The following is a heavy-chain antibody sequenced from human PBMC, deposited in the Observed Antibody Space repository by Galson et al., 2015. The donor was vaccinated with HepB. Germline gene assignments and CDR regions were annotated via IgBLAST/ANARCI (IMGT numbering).Heavy chain of an antibody. Sequence: SLRLSCAASGFTFSSYAMHWVRQAPGKGLEWVAVISYDGSNKYYADPVKGRFTISRDNSKNTLYLQMNSLRAEDTAVYYCARQAYSSSWYGNYYYYGMDVWGQGTTVTVSS. CDR2: ISYDGSNK. CDR1: GFTFSSYA. J-gene: IGHJ6*02. D-gene: IGHD6-13*01. CDR3: ARQAYSSSWYGNYYYYGMDV. V-gene: IGHV3-30-3*01.